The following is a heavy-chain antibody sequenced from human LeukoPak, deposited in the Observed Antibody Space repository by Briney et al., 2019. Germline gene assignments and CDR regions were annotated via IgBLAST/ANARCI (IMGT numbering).Heavy chain of an antibody. J-gene: IGHJ4*02. CDR1: GYTFISHD. V-gene: IGHV1-8*01. D-gene: IGHD3-22*01. Sequence: ASVKVSCKASGYTFISHDINWVRQATGQRLEWMGWMNPNTGATGYAQNFQGRVTMTRDTSISTAYMELNSLRSEDTAVYYCARLSETPVYYYSSSYYYLDSWGQGTLVTVSS. CDR2: MNPNTGAT. CDR3: ARLSETPVYYYSSSYYYLDS.